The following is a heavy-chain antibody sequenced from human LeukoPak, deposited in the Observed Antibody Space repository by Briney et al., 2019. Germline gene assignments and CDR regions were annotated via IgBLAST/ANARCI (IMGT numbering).Heavy chain of an antibody. V-gene: IGHV3-30*18. CDR2: ISYDGSNK. CDR1: GFTFSSYG. J-gene: IGHJ6*03. D-gene: IGHD6-13*01. Sequence: PGRSLRLSCAASGFTFSSYGMHWVRQAPGKGLECVAVISYDGSNKYYADSVKGRFTISRDNSKNTLYLQMNSLRDEDTAVYYCAKDGRSSSWYHRDYYYYYYMDVWGKGTTVTISS. CDR3: AKDGRSSSWYHRDYYYYYYMDV.